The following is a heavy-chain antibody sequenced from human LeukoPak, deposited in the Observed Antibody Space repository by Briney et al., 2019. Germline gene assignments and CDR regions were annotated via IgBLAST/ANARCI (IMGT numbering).Heavy chain of an antibody. Sequence: PVASVKVSCKASGGTFSSYAISWVRQAPGQGLEWMGWMNPNSGNTGYAQKFQGRVTITRNTSISTAYMELSSLRSEDTAVYYCARRYYDSSGYYWGYYYYYMDVWGKGTTVTVSS. V-gene: IGHV1-8*03. CDR3: ARRYYDSSGYYWGYYYYYMDV. CDR2: MNPNSGNT. J-gene: IGHJ6*03. CDR1: GGTFSSYA. D-gene: IGHD3-22*01.